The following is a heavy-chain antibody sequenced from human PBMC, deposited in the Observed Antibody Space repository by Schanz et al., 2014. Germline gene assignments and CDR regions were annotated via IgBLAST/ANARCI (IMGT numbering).Heavy chain of an antibody. Sequence: EVQLVESGGGLVQPGGSLRLSCAASGFTFSVYWMHWVRQPPGKGLEWVSTIASGGSHTFYADSVTGRFTISGDNSKNTLYLQMNSLRAEDTAVYYCARTTNPFNFDSWPYLDYWGQGTLVTVSS. CDR1: GFTFSVYW. CDR2: IASGGSHT. V-gene: IGHV3-74*01. D-gene: IGHD3-9*01. J-gene: IGHJ4*02. CDR3: ARTTNPFNFDSWPYLDY.